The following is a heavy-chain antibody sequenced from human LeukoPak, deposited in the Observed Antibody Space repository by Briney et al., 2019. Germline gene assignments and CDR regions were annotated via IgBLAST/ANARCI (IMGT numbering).Heavy chain of an antibody. D-gene: IGHD3-16*01. CDR3: TRGGFGGGAHFDY. Sequence: ASVKVSCKASGYTFTSYDINWVRQAAGQGLEWMGWMNPNSGDTGYVEKFQGRVTMARDTSITTAYMELSSLRSEDTAVYYCTRGGFGGGAHFDYWGQGTPVTVSS. CDR2: MNPNSGDT. J-gene: IGHJ4*02. V-gene: IGHV1-8*01. CDR1: GYTFTSYD.